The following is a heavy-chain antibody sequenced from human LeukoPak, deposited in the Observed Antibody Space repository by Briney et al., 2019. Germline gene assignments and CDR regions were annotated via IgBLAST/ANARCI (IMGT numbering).Heavy chain of an antibody. J-gene: IGHJ4*02. Sequence: PSETLSLTCTVSGGSISTYYWSWIRQPPGKGLEWIAYINYSGSTNYNPSLKSRVTISVDTSKKHLSLKLSSVTAADTAVYYCAKFGGSFAFLDYWGQGTLVTVSS. CDR1: GGSISTYY. CDR3: AKFGGSFAFLDY. CDR2: INYSGST. D-gene: IGHD1-26*01. V-gene: IGHV4-59*01.